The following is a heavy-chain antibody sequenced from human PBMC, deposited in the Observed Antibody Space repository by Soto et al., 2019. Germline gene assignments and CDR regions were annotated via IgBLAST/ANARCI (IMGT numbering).Heavy chain of an antibody. J-gene: IGHJ6*02. CDR3: AKNPLKPHYYGSGSFPPLGGMDV. CDR2: ISYDGSNK. V-gene: IGHV3-30*18. D-gene: IGHD3-10*01. CDR1: GFTFSSYG. Sequence: QVQLVESGGGVVQPGRSLRLSCAASGFTFSSYGMHWVRQAPGKGLEWVAVISYDGSNKYYADSVKGRFTISRDNSKNTLYLQMNSLRAEDTAVYYCAKNPLKPHYYGSGSFPPLGGMDVWGQGTTVTVSS.